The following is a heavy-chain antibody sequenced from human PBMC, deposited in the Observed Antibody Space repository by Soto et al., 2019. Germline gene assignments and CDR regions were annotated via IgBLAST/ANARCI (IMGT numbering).Heavy chain of an antibody. CDR1: GYTFTSYD. CDR3: ARGKVDYLDY. CDR2: MNPNSGNT. D-gene: IGHD1-26*01. J-gene: IGHJ4*02. V-gene: IGHV1-8*01. Sequence: QVQLVQSGAEGKKPGASVKVSCKASGYTFTSYDINWVRQATGQGLEWMGWMNPNSGNTGFAQKFEGRVTMTRTTSISTAYMEPCSLRSEDPAVYYCARGKVDYLDYWGQGTLVTASS.